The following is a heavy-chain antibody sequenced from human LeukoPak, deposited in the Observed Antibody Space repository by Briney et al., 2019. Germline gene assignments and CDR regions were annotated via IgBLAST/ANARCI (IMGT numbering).Heavy chain of an antibody. CDR3: AKDPRSTAV. V-gene: IGHV3-23*01. J-gene: IGHJ4*02. CDR1: GFTFSDAW. Sequence: GGSLRLSCAASGFTFSDAWMNWVRQAPGKGLEWVSAISGSGGSTYYADSVKGRFTISRDNSKNTLYLQMNSLRAEDTAVYYCAKDPRSTAVWGQGTLVTVSS. CDR2: ISGSGGST.